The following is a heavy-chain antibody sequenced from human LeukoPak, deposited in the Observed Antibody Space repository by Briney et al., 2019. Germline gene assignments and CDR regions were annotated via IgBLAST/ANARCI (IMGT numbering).Heavy chain of an antibody. D-gene: IGHD6-13*01. J-gene: IGHJ4*02. CDR3: ARYVAAAGTYYFYY. CDR2: IYTSGST. V-gene: IGHV4-4*07. Sequence: PSETLSLTCTVSGGSISSYYWTWIRQPAGKGLEWIGHIYTSGSTNYSPSLKRRVTMSVDTSKNQFSLKLSSVTAADTAVYYCARYVAAAGTYYFYYWGQGTLVTVSS. CDR1: GGSISSYY.